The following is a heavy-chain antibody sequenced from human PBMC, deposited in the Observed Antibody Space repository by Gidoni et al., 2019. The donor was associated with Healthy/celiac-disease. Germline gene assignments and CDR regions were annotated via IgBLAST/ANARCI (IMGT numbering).Heavy chain of an antibody. Sequence: TNYNPSLKSRVTMSVDTSKNQFSLKLSSVTAADTAVYYCAREDEEDSSSSLCNWFDPWGQGTLVTVSS. D-gene: IGHD6-6*01. V-gene: IGHV4-4*07. J-gene: IGHJ5*02. CDR3: AREDEEDSSSSLCNWFDP. CDR2: T.